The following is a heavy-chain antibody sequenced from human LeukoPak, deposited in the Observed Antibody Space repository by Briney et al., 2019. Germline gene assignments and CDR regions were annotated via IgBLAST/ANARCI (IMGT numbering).Heavy chain of an antibody. CDR3: ARDPPLYYDSSGYYEYYFDY. D-gene: IGHD3-22*01. J-gene: IGHJ4*02. Sequence: GGSLRLFCAASGRTFSNYWMHWVRQDPGKGLVWVSFINPDGSTTNYADCVKGRFTISRDNSKNTLYLQMNSLRAEDTAVYYCARDPPLYYDSSGYYEYYFDYWGQGTLVTVSS. CDR1: GRTFSNYW. V-gene: IGHV3-74*01. CDR2: INPDGSTT.